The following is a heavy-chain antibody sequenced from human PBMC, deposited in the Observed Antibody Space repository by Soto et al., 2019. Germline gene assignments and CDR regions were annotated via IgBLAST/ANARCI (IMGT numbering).Heavy chain of an antibody. CDR1: GGSISGYY. J-gene: IGHJ4*02. CDR3: ARGQVVAAQH. D-gene: IGHD2-15*01. V-gene: IGHV4-4*08. CDR2: VYNNGQT. Sequence: SETLSLTCTVSGGSISGYYWSWIRQPPGNELQYIGSVYNNGQTYYNPSLTSPVTISIDRSKNQFSLKLSSVTAADTAVYYCARGQVVAAQHWGQGTLVTVSS.